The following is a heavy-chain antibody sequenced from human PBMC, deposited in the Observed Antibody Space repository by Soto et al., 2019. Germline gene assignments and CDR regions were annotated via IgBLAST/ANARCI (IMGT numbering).Heavy chain of an antibody. CDR2: IYYSGST. CDR3: ARRSGGYSGYDFYYYYYMDV. CDR1: GGSISSYY. J-gene: IGHJ6*03. D-gene: IGHD5-12*01. Sequence: SETLSLTCTVSGGSISSYYWSWIRQPPGKGLEWIGYIYYSGSTNYNPSLKSRVTISVDTSKNQFSLKLSSVTAADTAVYYCARRSGGYSGYDFYYYYYMDVWGKGTTVTVSS. V-gene: IGHV4-59*08.